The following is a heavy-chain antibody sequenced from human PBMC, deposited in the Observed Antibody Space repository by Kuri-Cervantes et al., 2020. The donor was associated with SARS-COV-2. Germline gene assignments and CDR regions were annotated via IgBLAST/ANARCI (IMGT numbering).Heavy chain of an antibody. CDR2: ISYDGSNK. CDR3: ARGEGSRWSY. Sequence: SLKISCAASGFTFSSYAMHWVRQAPGKGLEWVAVISYDGSNKYYADSMQGRFTISRDNSKNTLYLQMNSLRAEDTAVYYCARGEGSRWSYWGQGTLVTVSS. J-gene: IGHJ4*02. D-gene: IGHD6-13*01. V-gene: IGHV3-30*04. CDR1: GFTFSSYA.